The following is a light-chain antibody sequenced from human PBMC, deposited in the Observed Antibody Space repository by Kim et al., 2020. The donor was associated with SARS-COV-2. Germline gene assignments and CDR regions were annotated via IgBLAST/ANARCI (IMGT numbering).Light chain of an antibody. J-gene: IGKJ4*01. CDR3: QQDYNLLT. CDR2: GAS. CDR1: QSVSSSY. V-gene: IGKV3D-7*01. Sequence: PGERVTLSCRASQSVSSSYSTWYQQKPGQAPRLLIYGASSRATGIPARFSGSGSGTDFTLTIASLQPEDFAVYYCQQDYNLLTFGGGTKVDIK.